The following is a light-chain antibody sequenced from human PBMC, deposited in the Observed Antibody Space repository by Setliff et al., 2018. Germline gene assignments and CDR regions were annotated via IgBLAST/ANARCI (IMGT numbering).Light chain of an antibody. Sequence: QSVLTQPASVSGSPGQSITISCSGTRSDIGGYDYVSWYQQHAGKAPKLILYDVTNRPSGVSTRFSGSKSGNTASLTISGLQAEDEADYYCMSYTTIRTYVFGTGTKVTVL. J-gene: IGLJ1*01. CDR2: DVT. CDR3: MSYTTIRTYV. CDR1: RSDIGGYDY. V-gene: IGLV2-14*03.